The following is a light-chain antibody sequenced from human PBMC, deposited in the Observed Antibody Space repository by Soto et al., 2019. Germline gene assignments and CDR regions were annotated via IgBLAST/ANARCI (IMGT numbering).Light chain of an antibody. J-gene: IGLJ1*01. CDR1: SSDVGSYDY. Sequence: QSVLTQPASVSGSPGQSITISCTGTSSDVGSYDYVSWYQQHPGKAPKLIIQEVSYRPSGVSNRFSGSKSGNTASLTISGLQGEDEADYYCNSYTTSTTYVFGTGTKVTVL. CDR3: NSYTTSTTYV. V-gene: IGLV2-14*01. CDR2: EVS.